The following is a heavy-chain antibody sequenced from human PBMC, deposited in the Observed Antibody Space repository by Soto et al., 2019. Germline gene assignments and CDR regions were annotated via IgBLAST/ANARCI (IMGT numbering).Heavy chain of an antibody. J-gene: IGHJ6*03. V-gene: IGHV3-23*01. Sequence: EVQLLESGGGLVQPGGSLRLSCAASGFTFSSYAMSWVRQAPGKGLEWVSAISGSGGSTYYADSVKGRFTISRDNSKNTLYLKMNSLRAEDTAVYYCAKGGFNRDYYYYMDVWGKGTTVTVSS. CDR3: AKGGFNRDYYYYMDV. CDR1: GFTFSSYA. CDR2: ISGSGGST.